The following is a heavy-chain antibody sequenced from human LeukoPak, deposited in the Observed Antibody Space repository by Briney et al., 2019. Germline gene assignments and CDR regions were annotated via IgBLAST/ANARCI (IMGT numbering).Heavy chain of an antibody. D-gene: IGHD1-7*01. V-gene: IGHV3-21*01. CDR3: ARGYNWNYPPLHYYYYMDV. CDR1: GFTFSSYS. J-gene: IGHJ6*03. Sequence: GGSLRLSCAASGFTFSSYSMNWVRQAPGKGLEWVSSISSSSSYIYYADSVKGRFTISRDNAKNSLYLQMNSLRAEDTAVYYCARGYNWNYPPLHYYYYMDVWGKGTTVTVSS. CDR2: ISSSSSYI.